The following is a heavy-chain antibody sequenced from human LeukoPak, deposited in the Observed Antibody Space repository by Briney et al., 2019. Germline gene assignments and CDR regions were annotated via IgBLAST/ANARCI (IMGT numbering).Heavy chain of an antibody. CDR2: IYYSGSI. J-gene: IGHJ3*02. CDR1: GYSISSSNY. V-gene: IGHV4-28*05. CDR3: ARKATTGPTKAAFDI. Sequence: SDTLSLTCAVSGYSISSSNYWAWIRQLPGKGLEWIGHIYYSGSIYYNPSLKSRVTMSVDTSKNQFSLKLSSVTAVDTAVYYCARKATTGPTKAAFDIWGQGTMVTVSS. D-gene: IGHD4-17*01.